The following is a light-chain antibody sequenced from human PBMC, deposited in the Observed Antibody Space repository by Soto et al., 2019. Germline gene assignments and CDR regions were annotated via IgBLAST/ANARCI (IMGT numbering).Light chain of an antibody. V-gene: IGLV4-69*01. J-gene: IGLJ2*01. CDR3: QTWGTGIQGV. CDR2: LTSAGSH. Sequence: QSVLTQSPSASASLGASVKLTCTLSSGHSSYAIAWHQQQPEKGPRYLMKLTSAGSHSKGDGIPDRFSGSSSGAERYLTIASLQSEDEADYYCQTWGTGIQGVFGGGTKVTVL. CDR1: SGHSSYA.